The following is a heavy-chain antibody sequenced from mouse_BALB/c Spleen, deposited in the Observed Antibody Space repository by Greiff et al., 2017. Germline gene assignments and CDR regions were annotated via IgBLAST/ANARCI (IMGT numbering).Heavy chain of an antibody. CDR2: INSNGGST. J-gene: IGHJ4*01. V-gene: IGHV5-6-3*01. CDR1: GFTFSSYG. Sequence: EVKLVESGGGLVQPGGSLKLSCAASGFTFSSYGMSWVRQTPDKRLELVATINSNGGSTYYPDSVKGRFTISRDNAKNTLYLQMSSLKSEDTAMYYCGGGDDYDAMDYWGQGTSVTVSS. CDR3: GGGDDYDAMDY.